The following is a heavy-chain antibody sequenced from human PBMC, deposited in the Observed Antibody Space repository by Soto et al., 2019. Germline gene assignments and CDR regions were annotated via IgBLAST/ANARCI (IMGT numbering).Heavy chain of an antibody. V-gene: IGHV5-51*01. CDR1: GYSFTSYW. J-gene: IGHJ3*02. D-gene: IGHD3-16*01. CDR2: IYPGDSDT. Sequence: PGESLKISCKGSGYSFTSYWIGWVRQMPGKGLKWMGIIYPGDSDTRYSPSFQGQVTISADKSISTAYLQWSSLKASDTAMYYCARRKSGLALRVFAFDIWGQGTMVTVSS. CDR3: ARRKSGLALRVFAFDI.